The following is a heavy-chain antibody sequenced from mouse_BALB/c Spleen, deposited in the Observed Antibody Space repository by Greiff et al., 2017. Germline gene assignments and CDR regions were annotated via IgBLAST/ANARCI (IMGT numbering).Heavy chain of an antibody. D-gene: IGHD2-1*01. V-gene: IGHV2-6-5*01. J-gene: IGHJ4*01. CDR1: GFSLTDYG. Sequence: VQLQQSGPGLVAPSQSLSITCTVSGFSLTDYGVSWIRQPPGKGLEWLGVIWGGGSTYYNSALKSRLSISKDNSKSQVFLKMNSLQTDDTAMYYCAKHNYRNYYAMDYWGQGTSVTVSS. CDR2: IWGGGST. CDR3: AKHNYRNYYAMDY.